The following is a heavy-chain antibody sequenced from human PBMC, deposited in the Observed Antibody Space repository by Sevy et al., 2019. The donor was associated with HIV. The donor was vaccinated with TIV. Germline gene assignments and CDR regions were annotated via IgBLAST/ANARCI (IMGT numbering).Heavy chain of an antibody. CDR2: IYWNDDK. V-gene: IGHV2-5*01. Sequence: AGPTLVNPTQTLTLTCTFSGFSLSTSGVGVGWIRQPPGKALEWLTLIYWNDDKRYSPSLKSRLTITKDTSKNQVVHTMTNMDVEDTATYYCAHRRQTDEMKNAFDIWGQGTMVTVSS. D-gene: IGHD2-21*02. CDR3: AHRRQTDEMKNAFDI. CDR1: GFSLSTSGVG. J-gene: IGHJ3*02.